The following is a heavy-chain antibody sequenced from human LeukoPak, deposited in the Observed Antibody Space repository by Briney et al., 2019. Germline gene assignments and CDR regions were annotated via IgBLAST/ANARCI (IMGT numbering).Heavy chain of an antibody. CDR2: IYYTGSP. V-gene: IGHV4-30-4*08. CDR1: GGSISSSDYY. Sequence: SETLSLTCTVSGGSISSSDYYCNWIRQHPGKGLEWIAYIYYTGSPYYNPSLQSRVTKSLDTSKNQFSLKLSSVTAADTAVYYCARRTGDAAIDYWGQGTLVTVSS. J-gene: IGHJ4*02. D-gene: IGHD7-27*01. CDR3: ARRTGDAAIDY.